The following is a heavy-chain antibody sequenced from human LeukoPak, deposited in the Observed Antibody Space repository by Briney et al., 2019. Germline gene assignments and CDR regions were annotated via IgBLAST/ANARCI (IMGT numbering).Heavy chain of an antibody. CDR3: ARRHSSGRECWFDP. V-gene: IGHV4-30-4*08. CDR2: IYYSGST. D-gene: IGHD6-19*01. J-gene: IGHJ5*02. Sequence: SETLSLTCTVSGGSISSGDYYWSWIRQPPGKGLEWIGYIYYSGSTNYNPSLKSRVTISVDTSKNQFSLKLSSVTAADTAVYYCARRHSSGRECWFDPRGQGTLVTVSS. CDR1: GGSISSGDYY.